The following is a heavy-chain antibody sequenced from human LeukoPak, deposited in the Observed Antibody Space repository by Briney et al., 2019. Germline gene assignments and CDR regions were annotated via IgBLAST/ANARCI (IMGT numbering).Heavy chain of an antibody. CDR2: IIPIFGTA. CDR3: ASTRGSGSYFYFDY. V-gene: IGHV1-69*05. Sequence: ASVKASCKASGGTFSTYAISWVRQAPGHGLEWMGRIIPIFGTANYAQQFQGRVTITTDESTSTAYMELSSLRSEDTAVYYCASTRGSGSYFYFDYWGQGTLVTVSS. CDR1: GGTFSTYA. D-gene: IGHD3-10*01. J-gene: IGHJ4*02.